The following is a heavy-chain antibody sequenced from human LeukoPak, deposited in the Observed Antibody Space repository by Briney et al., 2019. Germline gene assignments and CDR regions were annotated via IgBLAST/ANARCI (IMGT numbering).Heavy chain of an antibody. D-gene: IGHD6-19*01. CDR3: AMPGIAVAGTGRVFDY. J-gene: IGHJ4*02. CDR2: IIPIFGTA. CDR1: GGTFSSYA. Sequence: ASVKVSCKASGGTFSSYAISWVRQAPGQGLEWMGGIIPIFGTANYAQKFQGRVTITADESTSTAYMELSSLRSEDTAVYYCAMPGIAVAGTGRVFDYWGQGTLVTVSS. V-gene: IGHV1-69*13.